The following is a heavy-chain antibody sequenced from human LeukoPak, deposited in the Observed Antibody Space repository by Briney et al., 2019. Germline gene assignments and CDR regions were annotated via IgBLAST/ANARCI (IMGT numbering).Heavy chain of an antibody. Sequence: PGGSLRLSCAASGFTFSSYAMNWVRQAPGKGLEWVSAISGRDSSTYYADSVKGRFTISRDNSKNTLYLQMNSLRAEDTAVYYCAKDRDVWGSLLDYWGQGTLVTVSS. CDR3: AKDRDVWGSLLDY. CDR1: GFTFSSYA. D-gene: IGHD3-16*01. V-gene: IGHV3-23*01. CDR2: ISGRDSST. J-gene: IGHJ4*02.